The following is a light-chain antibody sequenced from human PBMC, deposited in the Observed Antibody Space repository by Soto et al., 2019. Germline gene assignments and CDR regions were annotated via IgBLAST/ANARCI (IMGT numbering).Light chain of an antibody. CDR1: SSNIGSNT. CDR2: SNN. J-gene: IGLJ1*01. V-gene: IGLV1-44*01. Sequence: QSVLTQPPSASGTPGQRVTISCSGSSSNIGSNTVNWYQQLPGTAPKLLIYSNNQRPSGVPDRFSGSKSGTSASLAIIGLQSEDEADYYCAAWDDSLNGRVFGTGTKLTVL. CDR3: AAWDDSLNGRV.